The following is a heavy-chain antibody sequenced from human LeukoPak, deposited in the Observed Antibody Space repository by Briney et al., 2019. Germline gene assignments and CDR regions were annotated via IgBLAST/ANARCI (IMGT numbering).Heavy chain of an antibody. CDR2: IYYSGKT. CDR3: ARVYGANPPDA. CDR1: GGSISSGGYY. Sequence: PSETLSLTCTVSGGSISSGGYYWSWVRQHPGKGLEWIGCIYYSGKTYDSPSLKSRVTISVDTSKNQFSLKLSSVTAADTAVYYCARVYGANPPDAWGQGTLVTVSS. J-gene: IGHJ5*02. V-gene: IGHV4-31*03. D-gene: IGHD4-17*01.